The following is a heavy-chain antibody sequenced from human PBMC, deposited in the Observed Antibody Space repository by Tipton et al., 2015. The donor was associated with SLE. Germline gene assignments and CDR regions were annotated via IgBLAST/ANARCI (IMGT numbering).Heavy chain of an antibody. V-gene: IGHV4-59*11. CDR2: IYYSGST. CDR3: ARDIEGRWFDP. Sequence: TLSLTCTVSGGSISSHYWSWIRQPPGKGLEWIGYIYYSGSTNYNPSLKSRVTISVDTSKNQFSLKLSSVTAADTAVYYCARDIEGRWFDPWGQGTLVTVSS. CDR1: GGSISSHY. D-gene: IGHD2-15*01. J-gene: IGHJ5*02.